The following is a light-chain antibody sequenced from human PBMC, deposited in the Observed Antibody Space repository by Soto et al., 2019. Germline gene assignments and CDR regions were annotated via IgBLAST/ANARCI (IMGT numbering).Light chain of an antibody. CDR2: EGS. V-gene: IGLV2-23*01. J-gene: IGLJ3*02. CDR3: CSYAGSTTWV. Sequence: QSALTQPASVSGSPGQSITISCTGTSSDVGSYNLVSWYQQHPGKAPKLMIYEGSKRPSGVSTRFSGSKSGNTASLSISGLQSEDEADYYCCSYAGSTTWVFGGGTKVTVL. CDR1: SSDVGSYNL.